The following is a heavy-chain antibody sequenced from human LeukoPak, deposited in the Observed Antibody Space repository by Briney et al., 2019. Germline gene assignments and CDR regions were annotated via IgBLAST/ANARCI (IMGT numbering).Heavy chain of an antibody. D-gene: IGHD3-3*01. V-gene: IGHV6-1*01. CDR1: GDSVSSNSAA. CDR3: ARAEHPYDFWSGVYYYYYYYMDV. CDR2: TYYRSKWYN. J-gene: IGHJ6*03. Sequence: SQTLSLTCAISGDSVSSNSAAWNWIRQSPSRGLEWLGRTYYRSKWYNDYAVSVKSRITINPDTSKNQFSLQLNSVTPEDTAVYYCARAEHPYDFWSGVYYYYYYYMDVWGKGTTVTVSS.